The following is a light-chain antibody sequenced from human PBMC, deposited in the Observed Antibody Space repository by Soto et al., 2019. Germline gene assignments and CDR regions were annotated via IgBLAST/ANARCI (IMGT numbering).Light chain of an antibody. CDR2: TAS. CDR1: QSLLHSSGYNY. CDR3: QQFNSYPIT. V-gene: IGKV1-9*01. Sequence: TQSPLSLPVTSGEPASISFRSSQSLLHSSGYNYLAWYQQKPGKAPKLLIYTASTLQSGVPSRFSGSGSGTEFTLTISSLQPEDFATYYCQQFNSYPITFGQGTRLEIK. J-gene: IGKJ5*01.